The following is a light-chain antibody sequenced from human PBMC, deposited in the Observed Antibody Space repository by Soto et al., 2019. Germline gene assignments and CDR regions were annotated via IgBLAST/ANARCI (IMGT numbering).Light chain of an antibody. J-gene: IGKJ4*01. V-gene: IGKV3-20*01. CDR1: QNLGTLY. CDR2: DAS. Sequence: ENVLTLSPGTLSLSPGERGTLSCRASQNLGTLYLAWFQQKSGQAPRLLIYDASSRATGIPDRFSGGGSGTDFTLTISRLEPEDFAVYYCQQFSSYPLTFGGGTKVDI. CDR3: QQFSSYPLT.